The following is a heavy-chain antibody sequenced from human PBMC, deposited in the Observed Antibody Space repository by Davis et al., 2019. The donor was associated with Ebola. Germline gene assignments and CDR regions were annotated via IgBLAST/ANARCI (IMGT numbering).Heavy chain of an antibody. CDR3: ARGGITMMVVPRDYYYGLDA. V-gene: IGHV1-18*04. J-gene: IGHJ6*02. CDR1: GYMFSGYG. D-gene: IGHD3-22*01. CDR2: ISAYNGQV. Sequence: ASVKVSCKASGYMFSGYGMSWVRQAPGQGLEWIGWISAYNGQVNYAQKVRDRITMTTDTSASTAYMELRRLTSDDTAVYYCARGGITMMVVPRDYYYGLDAWGQGTTVTVSS.